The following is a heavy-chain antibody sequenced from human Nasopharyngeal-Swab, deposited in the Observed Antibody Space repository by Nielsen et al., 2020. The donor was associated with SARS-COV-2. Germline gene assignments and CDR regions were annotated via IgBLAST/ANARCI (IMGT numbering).Heavy chain of an antibody. D-gene: IGHD3-22*01. J-gene: IGHJ2*01. V-gene: IGHV4-59*13. CDR3: ARGYHDKSVYYYDWYFEL. Sequence: PGKGLEWIGNIQHSGSTNYNPSLKSRVTISADTSKNQFSLKLTSVTAADTAIYYCARGYHDKSVYYYDWYFELWGRGTLVTVSS. CDR2: IQHSGST.